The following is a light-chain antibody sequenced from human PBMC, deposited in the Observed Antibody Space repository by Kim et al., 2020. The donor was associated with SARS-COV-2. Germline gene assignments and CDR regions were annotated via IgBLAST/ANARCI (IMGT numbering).Light chain of an antibody. CDR3: QAWDSSTAAV. J-gene: IGLJ2*01. CDR1: KLGDKY. Sequence: SYELTQPPSVSVSPGQTASITCSGDKLGDKYACWYQQKPGQSPVLVIYQDSKRPSGIPERFSGSNSGNTATLTISGTQAMDEADYYCQAWDSSTAAVFDG. V-gene: IGLV3-1*01. CDR2: QDS.